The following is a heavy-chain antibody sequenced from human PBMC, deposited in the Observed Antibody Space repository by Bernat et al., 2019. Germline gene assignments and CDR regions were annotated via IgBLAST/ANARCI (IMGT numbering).Heavy chain of an antibody. Sequence: VQLVESGGGVVQPGRSLRLSCAASGFTFSSYGMYWVRQAPGKGLEWVAIIWYDGSNKYYADSVKGRFTISRDNSKNTLYLQMNSLRAEDMGIYYCARGGTTSHHTFDYWGQGTLVTVSS. CDR1: GFTFSSYG. CDR3: ARGGTTSHHTFDY. D-gene: IGHD2-2*01. CDR2: IWYDGSNK. J-gene: IGHJ4*02. V-gene: IGHV3-33*01.